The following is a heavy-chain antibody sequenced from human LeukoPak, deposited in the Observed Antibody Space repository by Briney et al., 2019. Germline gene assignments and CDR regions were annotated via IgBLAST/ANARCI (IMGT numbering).Heavy chain of an antibody. CDR3: SRDSYGHDPRNSFDY. J-gene: IGHJ4*02. V-gene: IGHV3-49*03. D-gene: IGHD5-18*01. CDR1: GFTLGDSS. CDR2: ISSKLYGGTI. Sequence: PGRSLRLSCQASGFTLGDSSMSWFRQAPGKGLEWVAFISSKLYGGTIEYAASVRGRFTISRDDSNSIVYLQMNSLTTEDTAVYYCSRDSYGHDPRNSFDYWGQGTLVTVSS.